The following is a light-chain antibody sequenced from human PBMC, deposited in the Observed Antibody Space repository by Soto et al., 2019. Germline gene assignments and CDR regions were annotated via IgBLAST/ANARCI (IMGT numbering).Light chain of an antibody. CDR3: SSYTDSSNYV. CDR2: EVS. Sequence: QSVLAQPASVSGSPGQSITISCTGTSSDIGTFKYVSWYQQHPGKAPKLLIYEVSVRPSGISGRFSGSRSGNTASLTISGLQTEDEADYYCSSYTDSSNYVFGTGTKVTVL. J-gene: IGLJ1*01. CDR1: SSDIGTFKY. V-gene: IGLV2-14*01.